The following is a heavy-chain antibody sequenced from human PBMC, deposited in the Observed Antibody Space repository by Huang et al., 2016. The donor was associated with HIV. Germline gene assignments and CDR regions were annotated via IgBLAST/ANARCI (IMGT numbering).Heavy chain of an antibody. CDR2: ISVYNGYT. D-gene: IGHD6-19*01. Sequence: QVQLVQSGAEVKTPGASVKVSCKASGYKFISYDISWVGQAPGKGLEWMGWISVYNGYTNYAQNLPGRVTVTTDTSTNTAYLELRDLRSDDTAIYYCARDFSSGWLDYWGQGTLVIVSS. CDR1: GYKFISYD. J-gene: IGHJ4*02. CDR3: ARDFSSGWLDY. V-gene: IGHV1-18*01.